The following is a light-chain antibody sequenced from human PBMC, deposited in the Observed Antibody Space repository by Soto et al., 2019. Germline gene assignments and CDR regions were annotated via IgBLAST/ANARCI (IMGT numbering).Light chain of an antibody. CDR2: AAS. CDR1: QGIRSA. J-gene: IGKJ5*01. Sequence: IQVTQSPSSLSASVGDSVTITCRTSQGIRSALGWYQQKPGKVPKLLIYAASTLRSGVPSRFSGSGSGTDFTLTISSLQPEDFATYYCQHTYTTPITFGQGTRLEIK. CDR3: QHTYTTPIT. V-gene: IGKV1-39*01.